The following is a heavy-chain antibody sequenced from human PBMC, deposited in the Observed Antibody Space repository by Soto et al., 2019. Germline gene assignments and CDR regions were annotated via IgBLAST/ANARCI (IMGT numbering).Heavy chain of an antibody. J-gene: IGHJ6*02. CDR1: GFPFSSYS. CDR2: ISSSSSYI. V-gene: IGHV3-21*01. D-gene: IGHD3-3*01. Sequence: GGSLSLSCAASGFPFSSYSMNWVRQAPGKGLEWVSSISSSSSYIYYADSVKGRFTISRDNAKNSLYLQMNSLRAEDTAVYYCARERPITIFGVVTPHYGMDVWGQGTTVTVSS. CDR3: ARERPITIFGVVTPHYGMDV.